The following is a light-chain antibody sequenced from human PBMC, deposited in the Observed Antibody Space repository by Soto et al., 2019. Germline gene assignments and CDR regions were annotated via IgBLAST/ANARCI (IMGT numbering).Light chain of an antibody. CDR1: QSISIY. Sequence: DSQMTQSPSSRSVSVVDGVTITFLASQSISIYLNWYQLKPGKAPNLLMYGASYLKSVVPTRFSGSGSGKDFTLTIRSLQPEAVATYYCKKYHGATDFGQGTRLEIK. J-gene: IGKJ5*01. V-gene: IGKV1-39*01. CDR3: KKYHGATD. CDR2: GAS.